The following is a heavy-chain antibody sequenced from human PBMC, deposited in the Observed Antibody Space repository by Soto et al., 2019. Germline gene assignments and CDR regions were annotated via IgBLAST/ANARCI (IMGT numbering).Heavy chain of an antibody. CDR3: VRGRGPRTNFFCSGYPTFDS. V-gene: IGHV5-51*01. CDR1: GYSFTSYW. J-gene: IGHJ4*02. Sequence: GESLKISCKGSGYSFTSYWIGWVRQMPGKGLEWMGIIYPGDSDTRYSPSFQGQVTISADKSISTAYLQWSSLKASDTAMHYCVRGRGPRTNFFCSGYPTFDSWGQGTLVTVSS. CDR2: IYPGDSDT. D-gene: IGHD3-3*01.